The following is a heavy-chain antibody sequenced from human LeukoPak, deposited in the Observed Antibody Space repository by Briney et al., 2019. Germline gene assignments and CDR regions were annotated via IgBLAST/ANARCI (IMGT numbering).Heavy chain of an antibody. CDR2: IIPILGIA. CDR3: ASGYCGGDCYPYFDY. J-gene: IGHJ4*02. D-gene: IGHD2-21*02. V-gene: IGHV1-69*04. Sequence: VASVKVSCKASGGTFSSYAISWMRQAPGQGLEWMGRIIPILGIANYAQKFQGRVTITADKSTSTAYMELSSLRSEDTAVYYCASGYCGGDCYPYFDYWGQGTLVTVSS. CDR1: GGTFSSYA.